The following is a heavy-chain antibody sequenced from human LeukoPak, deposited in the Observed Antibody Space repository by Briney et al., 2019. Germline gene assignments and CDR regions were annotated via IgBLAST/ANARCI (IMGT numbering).Heavy chain of an antibody. D-gene: IGHD5-24*01. CDR1: GFTFSSYW. V-gene: IGHV3-74*01. J-gene: IGHJ4*02. Sequence: GGSLRLSCAASGFTFSSYWMHWVRQAPGKGLVWVSRINSDGSSTSYADSVKGRFTISRDNAKNTLYLQMNSLRAEDTAVYYCAKEGWLQSWDCWGQGTLVTVSS. CDR3: AKEGWLQSWDC. CDR2: INSDGSST.